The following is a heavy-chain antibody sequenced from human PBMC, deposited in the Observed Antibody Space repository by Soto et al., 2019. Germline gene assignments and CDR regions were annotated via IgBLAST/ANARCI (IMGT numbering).Heavy chain of an antibody. Sequence: QVQLQESGPGLVKASETLSLTCTVSGGSGISGRYYWSWIRQPPGKGLEWIGYMFDSGSTNYNPSLKSRVTIAVDTSKNQFSLKLSAVTAADTAVYYCARAYYYGSGRGRSMDVWGQGTTVTVSS. J-gene: IGHJ6*02. CDR3: ARAYYYGSGRGRSMDV. CDR2: MFDSGST. D-gene: IGHD3-10*01. V-gene: IGHV4-61*01. CDR1: GGSGISGRYY.